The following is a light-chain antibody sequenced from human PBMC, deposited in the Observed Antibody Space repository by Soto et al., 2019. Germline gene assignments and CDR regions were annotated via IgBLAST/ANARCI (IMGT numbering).Light chain of an antibody. Sequence: EIQMTQSPSTLSASVGARVTIPCWASQSISRWLAWYQQNPGRAPTLLIYDASIYKGGVPSRFSGSRSAAEFTLTISSLQHDEFAAYYCNQYNIDSALTFGGGTRVESK. J-gene: IGKJ4*01. CDR2: DAS. CDR3: NQYNIDSALT. CDR1: QSISRW. V-gene: IGKV1-5*01.